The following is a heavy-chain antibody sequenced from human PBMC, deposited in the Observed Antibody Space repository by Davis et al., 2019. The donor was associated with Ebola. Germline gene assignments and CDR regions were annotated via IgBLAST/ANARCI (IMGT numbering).Heavy chain of an antibody. D-gene: IGHD1-26*01. Sequence: GESLKISCKGSGYSFTSYWISWVRQAPGQGLEWMGWISAYNGNTNYAQKLQGRVTMTTDTSTSTAYMELRSLRSDDTAVYYCARGWSGSYYYYGMDVWGQGTTVTVSS. CDR3: ARGWSGSYYYYGMDV. CDR1: GYSFTSYW. V-gene: IGHV1-18*04. CDR2: ISAYNGNT. J-gene: IGHJ6*02.